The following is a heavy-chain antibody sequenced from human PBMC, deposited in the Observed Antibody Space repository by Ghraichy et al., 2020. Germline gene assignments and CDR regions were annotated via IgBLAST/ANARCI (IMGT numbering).Heavy chain of an antibody. D-gene: IGHD3-16*01. CDR2: ISGSGGST. V-gene: IGHV3-23*01. J-gene: IGHJ4*02. CDR3: EKGGLKNYDYVWGSYWDY. CDR1: GFTFSSYA. Sequence: GGSLRLSCAASGFTFSSYAMSWVRQAPGKGLEWVSAISGSGGSTYYADSVKGRFTISRDNSKNTLYLQMNSLRAEDTAVYYCEKGGLKNYDYVWGSYWDYWGQGTLVTVSS.